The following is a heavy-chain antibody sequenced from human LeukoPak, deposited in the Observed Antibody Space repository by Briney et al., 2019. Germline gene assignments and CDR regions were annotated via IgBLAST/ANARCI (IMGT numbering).Heavy chain of an antibody. CDR1: GGSFSGYY. D-gene: IGHD2-15*01. CDR3: ARGHGGRKGP. V-gene: IGHV4-34*01. J-gene: IGHJ5*02. CDR2: INHSGST. Sequence: RPSETLSLTCAVYGGSFSGYYWSWIRQPPGKGLEWIGEINHSGSTNYNPSLKSRVTMSVDTSKNQFSLKLSSVTAADTAVYYCARGHGGRKGPWGQGTLVTVSS.